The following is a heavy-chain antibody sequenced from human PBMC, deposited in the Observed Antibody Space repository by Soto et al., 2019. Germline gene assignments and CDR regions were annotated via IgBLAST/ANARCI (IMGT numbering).Heavy chain of an antibody. Sequence: SETLSLTCTASVCSSSSSTYSWCWIRQPPGKGLEWIGSMHYSGATYYNPSLKSRVSISVDTSKSQFSLKLTFVTAADTAVYFRARPATDSSTRLSYFDPPGQGT. D-gene: IGHD1-26*01. J-gene: IGHJ5*02. V-gene: IGHV4-39*01. CDR2: MHYSGAT. CDR1: VCSSSSSTYS. CDR3: ARPATDSSTRLSYFDP.